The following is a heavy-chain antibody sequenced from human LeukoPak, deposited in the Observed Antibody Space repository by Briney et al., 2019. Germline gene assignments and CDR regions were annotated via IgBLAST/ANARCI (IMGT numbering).Heavy chain of an antibody. J-gene: IGHJ4*02. V-gene: IGHV3-23*01. CDR1: GFTFSTYA. D-gene: IGHD4-17*01. CDR2: ISGSCGST. Sequence: PGGSLRLSCAASGFTFSTYAMSWVRQATGKGLEWVSAISGSCGSTYYADSVKGRFTISRDNSKDTLYLQMNSLRAEDTAIYFCAKELNYGDRRFDYWGQGTLVTVSS. CDR3: AKELNYGDRRFDY.